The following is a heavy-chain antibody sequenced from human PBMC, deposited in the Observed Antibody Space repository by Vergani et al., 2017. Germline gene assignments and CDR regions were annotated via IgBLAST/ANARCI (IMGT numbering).Heavy chain of an antibody. V-gene: IGHV1-46*03. D-gene: IGHD3-22*01. CDR3: ARVGPSDDPPHRSSGHSRAFDI. CDR1: GYTFTSYY. CDR2: INPSGGST. J-gene: IGHJ3*02. Sequence: QVQLVQSGAEVKKPGASVKVSCKASGYTFTSYYMHWVRQAPGQGLEWMGIINPSGGSTSYAQKFQGRVTMTRDTSTSTVYMELSSLRSEDTAVYYCARVGPSDDPPHRSSGHSRAFDIWGQGTMVTVSS.